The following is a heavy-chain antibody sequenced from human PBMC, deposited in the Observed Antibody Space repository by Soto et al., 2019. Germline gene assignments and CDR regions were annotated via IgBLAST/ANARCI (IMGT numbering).Heavy chain of an antibody. CDR2: TYYRSKWYN. V-gene: IGHV6-1*01. D-gene: IGHD3-10*01. CDR1: GDSVSTNSAA. CDR3: ARAGPDYYYYGLDV. Sequence: SQTLSLTCAVSGDSVSTNSAAWNWIRQSPSRGLEWLGRTYYRSKWYNDYAVSVKSRININADTSKNQISLQLNSVTPEDTAVHYCARAGPDYYYYGLDVWGQGTTVTVSS. J-gene: IGHJ6*02.